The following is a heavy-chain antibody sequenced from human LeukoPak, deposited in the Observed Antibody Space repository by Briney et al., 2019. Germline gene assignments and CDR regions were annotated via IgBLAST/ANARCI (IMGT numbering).Heavy chain of an antibody. CDR1: GGSMSSSSYY. Sequence: PSETLSLTCTVSGGSMSSSSYYWGWLRQPPGKGLEWIGSAYYSGTTYCNPSLKSRVTISVDTPKNQISLKLSSVTAADTAVYYCARPNYGDYIVDYWGQGTLVTVSS. CDR3: ARPNYGDYIVDY. D-gene: IGHD4-17*01. J-gene: IGHJ4*02. V-gene: IGHV4-39*01. CDR2: AYYSGTT.